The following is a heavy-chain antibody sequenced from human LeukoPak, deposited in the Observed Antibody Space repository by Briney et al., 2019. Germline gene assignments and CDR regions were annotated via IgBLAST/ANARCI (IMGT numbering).Heavy chain of an antibody. Sequence: GESLKISRKGSGYSFTSYWIGWVRQMPGKGLEWMGIIYPGDSDTRYSPSFQGQVTISADRSISTAYLRWSSLKASDTAMYYCARHARYSSSWSNFDYWGQGTLVTVSS. CDR3: ARHARYSSSWSNFDY. V-gene: IGHV5-51*01. CDR1: GYSFTSYW. CDR2: IYPGDSDT. J-gene: IGHJ4*02. D-gene: IGHD6-13*01.